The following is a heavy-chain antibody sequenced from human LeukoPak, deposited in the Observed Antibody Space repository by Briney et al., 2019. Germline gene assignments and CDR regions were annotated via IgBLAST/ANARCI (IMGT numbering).Heavy chain of an antibody. V-gene: IGHV3-33*01. CDR2: IWYDGSNK. D-gene: IGHD3-10*01. CDR1: GFTFSSYG. J-gene: IGHJ4*02. CDR3: ARDSGDGSGSYPFDY. Sequence: GGSLRLSCAASGFTFSSYGMHWVRQAPGKGLEWVAVIWYDGSNKYYADSVKGRFTISRDNSKNTLYLQMNSLRAEDTAVYYCARDSGDGSGSYPFDYWGQGTLVTVSS.